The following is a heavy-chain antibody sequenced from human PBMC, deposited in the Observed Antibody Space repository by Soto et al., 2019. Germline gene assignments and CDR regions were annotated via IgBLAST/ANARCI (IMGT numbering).Heavy chain of an antibody. CDR1: GFTFSNYW. Sequence: QLVESGGGLVQPGGSLRLSCAASGFTFSNYWMSWVRQAPGKGLEWVANINQDGSGKYYVDSVKGRFTVSRDNAQNSLYLQMDSLRAEDTALYYCATDIVVVVAVFDAFDIWGQGTMVTVSS. D-gene: IGHD2-15*01. CDR3: ATDIVVVVAVFDAFDI. J-gene: IGHJ3*02. CDR2: INQDGSGK. V-gene: IGHV3-7*04.